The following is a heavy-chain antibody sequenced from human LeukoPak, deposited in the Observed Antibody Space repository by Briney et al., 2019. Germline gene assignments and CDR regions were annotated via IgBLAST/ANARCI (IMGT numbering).Heavy chain of an antibody. V-gene: IGHV4-34*01. D-gene: IGHD5-24*01. Sequence: SETLSLTCAVYGGSFSGYYWSWIRQPPGKGLEWIGEINHSGSINYNPSLKSRVTISVDTSKNQFSLKLSSVTAADTAVYYCARGRRWLGRNWFDPWGQGTLVTVSS. CDR1: GGSFSGYY. CDR2: INHSGSI. CDR3: ARGRRWLGRNWFDP. J-gene: IGHJ5*02.